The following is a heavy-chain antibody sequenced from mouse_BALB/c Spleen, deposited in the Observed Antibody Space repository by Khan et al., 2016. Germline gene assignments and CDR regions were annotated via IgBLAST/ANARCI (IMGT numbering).Heavy chain of an antibody. CDR1: GYTFTSYW. D-gene: IGHD3-2*01. Sequence: QVQLQQSGAELAKPGASVKMSCKASGYTFTSYWMHWVKQRPGQGLEWIGYINPSTGYTEYNQKFKDKATLTADKSSSTAYMQLSSLTSEHSAVYYCASQDSSGPWFAYWGQGTLVTVSA. CDR2: INPSTGYT. CDR3: ASQDSSGPWFAY. J-gene: IGHJ3*01. V-gene: IGHV1-7*01.